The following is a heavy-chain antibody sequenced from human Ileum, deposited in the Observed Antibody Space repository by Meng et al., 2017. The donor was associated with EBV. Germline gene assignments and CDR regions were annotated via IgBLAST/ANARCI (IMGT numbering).Heavy chain of an antibody. Sequence: SFKGFGPSPVKPTQTLPLTFSFSRFSLPSSGVGVGSIRQPPGKALEWLSLIYWNDDKRYSPSLKSRLTVTRDTSKNQVVLTLTIVDPVDTATYYCARRPGSPSSRFDYWGQGTLVTVSS. D-gene: IGHD6-6*01. CDR2: IYWNDDK. J-gene: IGHJ4*02. CDR1: RFSLPSSGVG. V-gene: IGHV2-5*01. CDR3: ARRPGSPSSRFDY.